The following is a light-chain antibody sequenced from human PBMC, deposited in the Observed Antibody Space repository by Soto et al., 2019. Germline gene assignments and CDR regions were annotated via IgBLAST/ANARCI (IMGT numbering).Light chain of an antibody. V-gene: IGKV3-20*01. CDR1: QSVSSSY. CDR2: GAS. Sequence: EIVLTQSPGTLSLSPGERATLSCRASQSVSSSYLAWYKQKPGQAPRLLIYGASSRATGIPDRFSGSGSGTDFTLTISRLEPEDFAVYYCQQYNNWPPKFTFGGGTKLDI. CDR3: QQYNNWPPKFT. J-gene: IGKJ4*01.